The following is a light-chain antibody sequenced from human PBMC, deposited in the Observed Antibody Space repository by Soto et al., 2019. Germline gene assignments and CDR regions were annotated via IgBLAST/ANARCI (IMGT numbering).Light chain of an antibody. CDR3: QQYVTSPIT. J-gene: IGKJ5*01. CDR2: GAS. Sequence: PRKIATLSCRASQSLTNSYIAWYQVKPGQAPRLVIYGASSRATGIPDRFSGSGSGTDFTLTVSRLETAAFAVYYCQQYVTSPITFGQGTRLEIK. CDR1: QSLTNSY. V-gene: IGKV3-20*01.